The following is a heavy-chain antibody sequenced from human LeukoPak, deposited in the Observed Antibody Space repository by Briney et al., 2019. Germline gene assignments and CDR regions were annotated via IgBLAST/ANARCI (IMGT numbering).Heavy chain of an antibody. J-gene: IGHJ4*02. Sequence: ASVKVSCKASGGTFSTHPINWVRQAPGQGLEWMGGIIPIFGTTHYAQKFQERVTITRDMSTSTAYMELSSLRSEDTAVYYCAADHNYGGNSYWGQGTLVTVSS. V-gene: IGHV1-69*05. CDR1: GGTFSTHP. CDR3: AADHNYGGNSY. CDR2: IIPIFGTT. D-gene: IGHD4-23*01.